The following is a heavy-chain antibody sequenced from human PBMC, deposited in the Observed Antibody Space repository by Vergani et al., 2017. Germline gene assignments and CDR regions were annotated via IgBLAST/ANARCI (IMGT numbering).Heavy chain of an antibody. CDR1: GFTVSSNY. J-gene: IGHJ6*03. CDR2: IYSGGST. CDR3: ARVAEYRSSSWWKKADHYYYMDV. Sequence: EVQLVESGGGLIQPGGSLRLSCAASGFTVSSNYMSWVRQAPGKGLEWVSVIYSGGSTYYADSVKGRFTISRDNYKNTLYLQMNSLRAEDTAAYYCARVAEYRSSSWWKKADHYYYMDVWGKGTTVTVSS. V-gene: IGHV3-53*01. D-gene: IGHD6-13*01.